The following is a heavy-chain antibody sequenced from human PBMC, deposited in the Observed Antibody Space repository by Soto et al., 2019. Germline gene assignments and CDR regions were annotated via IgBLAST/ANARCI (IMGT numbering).Heavy chain of an antibody. D-gene: IGHD1-20*01. CDR2: SYYSGTT. J-gene: IGHJ5*01. V-gene: IGHV4-39*01. CDR1: GASISVHSYY. Sequence: PSETLSLTCTASGASISVHSYYWTWIRQPPGKGLEWIGSSYYSGTTYFNPSLKSRATISVDTSKNQFSLRLTSVTAADTAIYYCTWRYNWNHNYFDPRGPGALVSVSS. CDR3: TWRYNWNHNYFDP.